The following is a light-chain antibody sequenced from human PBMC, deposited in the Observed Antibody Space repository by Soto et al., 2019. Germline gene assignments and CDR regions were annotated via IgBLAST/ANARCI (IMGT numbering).Light chain of an antibody. CDR3: QHYGRSPS. CDR2: GAS. Sequence: ETTLTQSPDTLSLSSGEGATLSCRASQIIGSAYLAWYQQKPGQAPRLLIFGASTRATGTPHRFSGSGSGTDFTLTISALESEDVVVYYCQHYGRSPSFGRGTKVEIK. J-gene: IGKJ1*01. CDR1: QIIGSAY. V-gene: IGKV3-20*01.